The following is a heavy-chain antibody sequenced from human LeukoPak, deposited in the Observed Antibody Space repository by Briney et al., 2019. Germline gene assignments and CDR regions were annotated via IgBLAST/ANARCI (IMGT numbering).Heavy chain of an antibody. J-gene: IGHJ6*02. Sequence: GASVTVSCKASGGTFSSYAISWVRQAPGQGLEWMGRIIPILGIANYAQKFQGRVTITADKSTSTAYMELSSLRSEDTAVYYCARGGLGVPAATYYYYGMDVWGQGTTVTVSS. CDR2: IIPILGIA. CDR1: GGTFSSYA. V-gene: IGHV1-69*04. D-gene: IGHD2-2*01. CDR3: ARGGLGVPAATYYYYGMDV.